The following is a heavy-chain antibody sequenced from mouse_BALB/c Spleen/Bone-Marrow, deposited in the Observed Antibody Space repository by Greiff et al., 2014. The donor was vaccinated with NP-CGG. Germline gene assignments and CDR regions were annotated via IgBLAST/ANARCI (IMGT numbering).Heavy chain of an antibody. Sequence: QVQLQQSGPELVKPGASVKMSCTASGFTFTDYVINWVKQRTGQGLEWIGEIYPGSGDTYYNEKFKAKAALTADKSSNTVHMQLSSLTSEDSVVYSCARSRVPYFALDYWGQGTSVTVSS. CDR3: ARSRVPYFALDY. V-gene: IGHV1-81*01. CDR1: GFTFTDYV. J-gene: IGHJ4*01. CDR2: IYPGSGDT.